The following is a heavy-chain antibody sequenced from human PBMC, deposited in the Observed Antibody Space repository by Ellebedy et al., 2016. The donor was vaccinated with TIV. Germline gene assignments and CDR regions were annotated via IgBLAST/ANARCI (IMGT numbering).Heavy chain of an antibody. CDR2: ISGSGGST. D-gene: IGHD3-3*01. J-gene: IGHJ4*02. CDR3: AKVPYDFWSGYLGYFDS. CDR1: GLTFSSHA. V-gene: IGHV3-23*01. Sequence: GESLKISCAASGLTFSSHAMSWVRQAPGKGLEWVSCISGSGGSTYYADSVKGRFTISRDNSKNTLFLQMNSVRAEDTAVYYCAKVPYDFWSGYLGYFDSWGQGTLVTVSS.